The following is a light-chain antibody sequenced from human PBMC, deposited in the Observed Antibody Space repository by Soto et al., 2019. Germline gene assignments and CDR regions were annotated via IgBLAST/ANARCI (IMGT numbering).Light chain of an antibody. Sequence: EIHMTQSPSTLSASVGDRVTITCRASQSISNRLAWYQQKPGKAPKVLIYDASSLESGVPSRFSGSGSAAEFILTISILQPDDFATYYCQQYNSYSWTFGQGTKVDIK. V-gene: IGKV1-5*01. J-gene: IGKJ1*01. CDR3: QQYNSYSWT. CDR2: DAS. CDR1: QSISNR.